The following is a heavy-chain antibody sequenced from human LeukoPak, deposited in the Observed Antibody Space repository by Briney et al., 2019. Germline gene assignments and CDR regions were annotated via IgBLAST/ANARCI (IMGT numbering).Heavy chain of an antibody. V-gene: IGHV5-51*01. J-gene: IGHJ3*02. Sequence: GESLRISCQASGYTFTSYWIGWVRQMPGKGLEWMAIINPGDSDTRYSPSFQGQVTISADKSISTAYLHWSSLKASDTAMYYCARDWKDPAAFDIWGQGTMVTVSS. CDR2: INPGDSDT. CDR1: GYTFTSYW. CDR3: ARDWKDPAAFDI. D-gene: IGHD1-1*01.